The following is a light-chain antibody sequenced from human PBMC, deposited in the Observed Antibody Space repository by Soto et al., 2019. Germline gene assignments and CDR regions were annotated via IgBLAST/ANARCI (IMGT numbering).Light chain of an antibody. V-gene: IGKV3-20*01. CDR1: QSVSSSY. CDR3: QQYGSSPWT. Sequence: EIVLTQSPGTLSLSAGERATLSCRASQSVSSSYVAWYQQKRGQAPRLLIYGASSRATGIPDRFSGSGSGTDFTLTISRLEPKDFAVYYCQQYGSSPWTFGQGTKVEIK. CDR2: GAS. J-gene: IGKJ1*01.